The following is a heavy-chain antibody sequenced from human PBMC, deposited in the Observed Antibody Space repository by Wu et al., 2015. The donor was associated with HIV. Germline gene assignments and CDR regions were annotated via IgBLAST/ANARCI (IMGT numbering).Heavy chain of an antibody. D-gene: IGHD2-2*01. CDR1: GYRFTSHG. V-gene: IGHV1-18*01. CDR3: ARVGCSSISCWYYFDY. CDR2: ISTYNGNR. J-gene: IGHJ4*02. Sequence: QVQLAQSGAEVKKPGASVKVSCKASGYRFTSHGISWVRQAPGQGLEWMGWISTYNGNRNYVQKFQGRVTMTTDTSTNTAYMELRSLRSDDTAIYYCARVGCSSISCWYYFDYWGQGTLVTVSS.